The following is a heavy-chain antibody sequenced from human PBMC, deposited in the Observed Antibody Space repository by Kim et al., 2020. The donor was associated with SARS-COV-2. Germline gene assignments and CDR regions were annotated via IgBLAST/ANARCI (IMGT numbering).Heavy chain of an antibody. CDR2: INHSGST. D-gene: IGHD2-2*01. J-gene: IGHJ5*02. Sequence: SETLSLTCAVYGGSFSGYYWSWIRQPPGKWLEWIGEINHSGSTNYNPSLKSRVTISVDTSKNQFSLKLSSVTAADTAVYYCARWRGYCSSTSCRSRWFDPWGQGTLVTVSS. CDR1: GGSFSGYY. V-gene: IGHV4-34*01. CDR3: ARWRGYCSSTSCRSRWFDP.